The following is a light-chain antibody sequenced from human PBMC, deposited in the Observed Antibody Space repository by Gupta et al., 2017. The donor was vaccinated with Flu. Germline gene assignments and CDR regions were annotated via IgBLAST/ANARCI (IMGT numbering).Light chain of an antibody. CDR1: NGRPNYI. J-gene: IGLJ3*02. CDR2: VHSDGSH. Sequence: QPVLTQSPSASASLGAPVNLTCTLKNGRPNYIIAWYQQWPEKGARYLVRVHSDGSHNRGDGIPGRFSGSSSGTERYLSSAGLQSDDEADYYCQTWGTGSHGVFGGGTRLSVL. CDR3: QTWGTGSHGV. V-gene: IGLV4-69*01.